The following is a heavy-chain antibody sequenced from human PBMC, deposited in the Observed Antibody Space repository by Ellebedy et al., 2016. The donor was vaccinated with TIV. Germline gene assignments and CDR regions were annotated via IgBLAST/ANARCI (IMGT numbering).Heavy chain of an antibody. J-gene: IGHJ4*02. D-gene: IGHD3-3*01. CDR1: GFAFSSYS. Sequence: GESLKISXQASGFAFSSYSMNWVRQAPGKGLEWVSSISPNSIYIYYADSVKGRFTISRDNAKNSVYLQMNSLRAEDTAVYYCARDLFWSSYSTQGIFDYWGQGTLVTVSS. CDR2: ISPNSIYI. V-gene: IGHV3-21*01. CDR3: ARDLFWSSYSTQGIFDY.